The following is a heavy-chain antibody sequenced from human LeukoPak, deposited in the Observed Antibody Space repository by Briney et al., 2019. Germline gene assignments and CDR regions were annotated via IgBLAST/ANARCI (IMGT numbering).Heavy chain of an antibody. D-gene: IGHD6-13*01. Sequence: ASVKVSCKASGYTFTSYDINWVRQATGQGLEWMGWMNPNSGNTGYAQKFQGRVTITRNTSISTAYMELSSLRSEDTAVYYCATGMGSSWSRYYYYMDVWGKGTTVTVSS. CDR1: GYTFTSYD. CDR3: ATGMGSSWSRYYYYMDV. V-gene: IGHV1-8*03. CDR2: MNPNSGNT. J-gene: IGHJ6*03.